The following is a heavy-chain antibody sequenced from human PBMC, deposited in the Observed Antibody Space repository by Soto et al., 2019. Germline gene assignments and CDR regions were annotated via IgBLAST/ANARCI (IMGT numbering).Heavy chain of an antibody. J-gene: IGHJ3*02. CDR2: INAGNGNT. Sequence: ASVKFSCKASGYTFTSFAMHWVRQAPGQMLECMAWINAGNGNTKYXXKFQGRVXXTRDTSASTAXMELSXLRSEDTAVYYCARGANWFDIWVQGTMVTVSS. V-gene: IGHV1-3*01. CDR1: GYTFTSFA. CDR3: ARGANWFDI. D-gene: IGHD1-1*01.